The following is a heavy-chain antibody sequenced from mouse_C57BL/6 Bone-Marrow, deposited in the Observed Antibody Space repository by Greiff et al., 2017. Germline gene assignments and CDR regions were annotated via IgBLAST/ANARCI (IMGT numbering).Heavy chain of an antibody. Sequence: EVKLQQSGPELVKPGASVKISCKASGYTFTDYYMNWVKQSHGKSLEWIGDINPNNGGTSYNQKFKGKATLTVDKSSSTAYMELRSLTSEDSAVYYGARRDDGYYVGYWGQGTTLTVSS. V-gene: IGHV1-26*01. CDR2: INPNNGGT. CDR1: GYTFTDYY. J-gene: IGHJ2*01. CDR3: ARRDDGYYVGY. D-gene: IGHD2-3*01.